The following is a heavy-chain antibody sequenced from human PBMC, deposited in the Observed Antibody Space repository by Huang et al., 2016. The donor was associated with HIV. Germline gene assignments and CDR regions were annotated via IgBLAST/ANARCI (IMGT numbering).Heavy chain of an antibody. CDR2: IVPLLSAT. CDR1: GGTFNTLA. V-gene: IGHV1-69*10. J-gene: IGHJ3*02. D-gene: IGHD1-20*01. Sequence: VQLVQSGAEVRRPGSSVRVSCRASGGTFNTLAFNWVRQAPGQGLEYMGGIVPLLSATNYAGRFQDRLEISADKSTNTVYMELRSLRSADTGVFFCAREGQTWYGKPIAAFEIWGQVTTVIVSS. CDR3: AREGQTWYGKPIAAFEI.